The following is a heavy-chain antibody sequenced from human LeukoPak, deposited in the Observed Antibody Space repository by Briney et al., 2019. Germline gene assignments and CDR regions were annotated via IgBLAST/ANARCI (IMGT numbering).Heavy chain of an antibody. CDR1: GGTFSSYA. D-gene: IGHD5-18*01. CDR3: ARRGYSYGFFDY. CDR2: IIPIFGTA. Sequence: SVKVSCKASGGTFSSYAISWVRQAPGQGLEWMGGIIPIFGTANYAQKFQGGVTITADESTSTAYMELSSLRSEDTAVYYCARRGYSYGFFDYWGQGTLVTVSS. J-gene: IGHJ4*02. V-gene: IGHV1-69*13.